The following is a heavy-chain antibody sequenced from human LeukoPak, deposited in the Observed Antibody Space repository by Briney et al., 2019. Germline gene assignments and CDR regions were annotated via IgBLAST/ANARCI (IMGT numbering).Heavy chain of an antibody. J-gene: IGHJ3*02. Sequence: GGSLRLSCAASGIIFSKYGMSWVRQAPGKGLEWVATVLGSGVPTYYAESVQGRFTISRDNSKNTLYLQMSSLRAEDTAIYYCAKDPNGDYIGTFDIWGQGTIVIVS. D-gene: IGHD4-17*01. CDR2: VLGSGVPT. CDR1: GIIFSKYG. V-gene: IGHV3-23*01. CDR3: AKDPNGDYIGTFDI.